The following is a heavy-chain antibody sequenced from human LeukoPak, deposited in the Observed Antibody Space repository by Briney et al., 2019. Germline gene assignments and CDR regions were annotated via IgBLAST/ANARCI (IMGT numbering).Heavy chain of an antibody. CDR3: TRDYCSVTSCHLFDY. CDR1: GFTFDDYA. Sequence: GGSLRLSCAVSGFTFDDYAMHWVRQTPGKGLEWVSLISGDGSSIYCKDSVKGRFTISRDNSKNSLYLQMNSLTAEDTAFYYCTRDYCSVTSCHLFDYWGQGTLFTVSS. V-gene: IGHV3-43*02. CDR2: ISGDGSSI. D-gene: IGHD2-2*01. J-gene: IGHJ4*02.